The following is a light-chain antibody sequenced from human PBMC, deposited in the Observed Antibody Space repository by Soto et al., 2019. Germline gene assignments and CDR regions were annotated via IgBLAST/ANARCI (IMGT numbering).Light chain of an antibody. CDR3: QLGYGSSFT. Sequence: DIQLTQSPASLSASVGDRVTFTCRTSQRISSNLHWYQQKPGKAPNLLIYVASYLQDGVPSRFSASGSGTEFTLTISSLHPEDFGTYYCQLGYGSSFTFGPGTRVDV. V-gene: IGKV1-39*01. J-gene: IGKJ3*01. CDR1: QRISSN. CDR2: VAS.